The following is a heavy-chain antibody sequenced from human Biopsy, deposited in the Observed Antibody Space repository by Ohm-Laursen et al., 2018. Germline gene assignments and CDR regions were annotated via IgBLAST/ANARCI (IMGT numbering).Heavy chain of an antibody. V-gene: IGHV4-59*01. CDR3: ARDRGYYSDRTVPGYFDL. CDR1: GDSISSYY. Sequence: TLSLTCTVSGDSISSYYWSWIRQPPGQGLQWIGYVYYTGSTAYNPSLQSRVTISVDTSKNHFSLRLRSVTPADTAIYYCARDRGYYSDRTVPGYFDLWGRGTLVTVSS. D-gene: IGHD3-22*01. J-gene: IGHJ2*01. CDR2: VYYTGST.